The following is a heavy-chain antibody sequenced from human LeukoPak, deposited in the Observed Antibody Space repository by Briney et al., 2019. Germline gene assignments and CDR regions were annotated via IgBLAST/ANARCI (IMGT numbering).Heavy chain of an antibody. J-gene: IGHJ6*03. CDR2: IDNSGTYI. CDR3: ASANPILLDNYYYYYMDV. V-gene: IGHV3-21*01. D-gene: IGHD3-3*01. Sequence: PGRSLRLSCTASGFTFTTYSMDWVRQAPGKGLEWVSSIDNSGTYIYYADSVKGRFTISRDNSKNSLYLQMNSLRAEDTAVYYCASANPILLDNYYYYYMDVWGKGTTVTVSS. CDR1: GFTFTTYS.